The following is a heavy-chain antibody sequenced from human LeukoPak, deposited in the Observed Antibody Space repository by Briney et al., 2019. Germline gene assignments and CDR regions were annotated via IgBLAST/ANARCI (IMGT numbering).Heavy chain of an antibody. CDR2: FDPEDGET. D-gene: IGHD2-2*01. J-gene: IGHJ4*02. CDR3: ATVGYCSSTSCYDYFDY. V-gene: IGHV1-24*01. Sequence: ASVKVSCKVSGYTLTELSMHWVRQAPGKGLEWMGGFDPEDGETIYAQKFRGRVTMTEDTSTDTAYMELSSLRSEDTAVYYCATVGYCSSTSCYDYFDYWGQGTLVTVSS. CDR1: GYTLTELS.